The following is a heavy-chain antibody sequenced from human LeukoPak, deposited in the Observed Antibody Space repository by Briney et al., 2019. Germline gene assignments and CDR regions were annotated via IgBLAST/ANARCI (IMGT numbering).Heavy chain of an antibody. Sequence: GGSLRLSCAASGVTFRIYGMSWVRQAPGKGLEWVSGISGSGGTTNYAESVKVRFTISRDNSKNTLYLQMSSLRAEDTAVYYCAKAGADRVLRHFDWSAWEWGQGTLVTVSS. CDR3: AKAGADRVLRHFDWSAWE. CDR2: ISGSGGTT. J-gene: IGHJ4*02. D-gene: IGHD3-9*01. CDR1: GVTFRIYG. V-gene: IGHV3-23*01.